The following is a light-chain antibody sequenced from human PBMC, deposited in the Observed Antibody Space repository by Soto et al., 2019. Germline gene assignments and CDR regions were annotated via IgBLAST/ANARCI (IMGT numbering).Light chain of an antibody. J-gene: IGLJ2*01. V-gene: IGLV4-60*03. CDR3: ETWDSNTLVV. CDR1: SGHSSYI. CDR2: LEGSGSY. Sequence: QSVLTQSSSASASLGSSVKLTCTLSSGHSSYIIAWHQQQPGKAPRYLMKLEGSGSYNKGSGVPDRFSGSSSGADRYLTISNLQSEDEADYCCETWDSNTLVVFGGGTKLTVL.